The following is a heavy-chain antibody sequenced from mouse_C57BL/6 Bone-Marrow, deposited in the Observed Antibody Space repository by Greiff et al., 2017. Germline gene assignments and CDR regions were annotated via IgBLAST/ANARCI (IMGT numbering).Heavy chain of an antibody. CDR3: ASNYPAWFAY. CDR2: IDPSDSYT. CDR1: GYTFTSYW. V-gene: IGHV1-59*01. Sequence: QVQLQQPGAELVRPGTSVKLSCKASGYTFTSYWMHWVKQRPGQGLEWIGVIDPSDSYTNYNQKFKGKATLTVDTSSSTAYMQLSSLTSEDSAVYYGASNYPAWFAYWGQGTLVTGSA. D-gene: IGHD2-1*01. J-gene: IGHJ3*01.